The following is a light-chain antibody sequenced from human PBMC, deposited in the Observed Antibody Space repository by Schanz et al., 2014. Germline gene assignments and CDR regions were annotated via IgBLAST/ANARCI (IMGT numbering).Light chain of an antibody. V-gene: IGKV3-11*01. CDR1: QSVSSF. J-gene: IGKJ1*01. CDR2: DAS. Sequence: EIVLTQSPATLSLSPGDRATLSCRASQSVSSFLAWYQQKRGQAPRLLIYDASNRATGIPARFSGSGSGTDFTLTISSLEPEDFAVYYCQQRSNWPWGAFGQGTKVEIK. CDR3: QQRSNWPWGA.